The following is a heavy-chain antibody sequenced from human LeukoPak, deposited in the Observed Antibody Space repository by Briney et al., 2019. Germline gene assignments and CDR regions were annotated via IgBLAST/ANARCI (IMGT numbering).Heavy chain of an antibody. CDR1: GFTVSSNY. D-gene: IGHD6-19*01. Sequence: GGSLRLSCAASGFTVSSNYMSWVRQAPGKGLEWVSAISVTGGSTYYADSVKGRFTISRDNSKNTLYLQMNSLRAEDTALYYCAKGGGVAGGYHFDYWGQGTLVTVSS. J-gene: IGHJ4*02. V-gene: IGHV3-23*01. CDR3: AKGGGVAGGYHFDY. CDR2: ISVTGGST.